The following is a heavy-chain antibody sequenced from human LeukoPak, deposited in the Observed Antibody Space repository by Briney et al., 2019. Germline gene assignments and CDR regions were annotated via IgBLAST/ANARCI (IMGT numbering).Heavy chain of an antibody. V-gene: IGHV3-7*01. CDR2: IKQDGSEK. D-gene: IGHD5-24*01. Sequence: GGSLRLSCEASGFTFSSYWMSRVRQPPGKGLEWVANIKQDGSEKYYVDSVKGRFTISRDNAKNSLYLQMNNLRAEDTAVYYCARDRGNGYRDYWGQGTLVTVSS. CDR3: ARDRGNGYRDY. J-gene: IGHJ4*02. CDR1: GFTFSSYW.